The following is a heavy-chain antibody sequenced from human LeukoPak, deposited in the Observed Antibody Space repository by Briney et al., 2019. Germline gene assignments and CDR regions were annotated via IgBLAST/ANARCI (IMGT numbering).Heavy chain of an antibody. Sequence: ASVKVSCKASGYTFTRYYMHWVRQAPGQGLEWMGIINPSGGSTSYAQKFQGRVTMTRDTSTSTVYMELSSLRSEDTAVYYCARGYCSSTSCSQRPNWFDPWGQGTLVTVSS. CDR3: ARGYCSSTSCSQRPNWFDP. D-gene: IGHD2-2*01. CDR1: GYTFTRYY. J-gene: IGHJ5*02. V-gene: IGHV1-46*03. CDR2: INPSGGST.